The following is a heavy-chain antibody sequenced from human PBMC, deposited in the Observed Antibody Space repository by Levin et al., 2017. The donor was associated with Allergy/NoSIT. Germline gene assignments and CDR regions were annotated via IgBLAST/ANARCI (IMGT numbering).Heavy chain of an antibody. CDR3: AKDSGFYYDTSGYTPFDY. CDR2: ISGSGGST. J-gene: IGHJ4*02. V-gene: IGHV3-23*01. D-gene: IGHD3-22*01. CDR1: GFTFSSYA. Sequence: GASVKVSCAASGFTFSSYAMTWVRQAPGKGLEWVSGISGSGGSTYYADSVKGRFTISRDNSKNTLYLQMNSLRAEDTAVYYCAKDSGFYYDTSGYTPFDYWGLGTLVTVSS.